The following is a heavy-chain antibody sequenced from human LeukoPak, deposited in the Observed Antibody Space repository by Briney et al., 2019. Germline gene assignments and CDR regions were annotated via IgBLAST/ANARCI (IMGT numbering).Heavy chain of an antibody. CDR3: ARGDYGNVV. D-gene: IGHD4/OR15-4a*01. Sequence: GGSLRLSCAASGFTFSEHYMSWIRQAPGKGLEWVSYISNSGSGSTKYYADSVTGRFTISRDNAENSLYLQMNSLRAEDTAVYYCARGDYGNVVWGQGTLVTVSS. J-gene: IGHJ4*02. CDR1: GFTFSEHY. V-gene: IGHV3-11*01. CDR2: ISNSGSGSTK.